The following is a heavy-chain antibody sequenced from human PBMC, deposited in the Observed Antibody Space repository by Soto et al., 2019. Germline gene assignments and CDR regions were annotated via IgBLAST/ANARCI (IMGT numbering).Heavy chain of an antibody. D-gene: IGHD7-27*01. CDR1: GYTFTSYY. Sequence: QVQLVQSGAEVKKPGASVKVSCKASGYTFTSYYMHGVRQAPGQGLEWMGIINPSGGSTSYAQKFQGRVTMTRDTSTSTVYMELSSLRSEDTAVYYCASIGLGKGYGFDYWGQGTLVTVSS. CDR2: INPSGGST. CDR3: ASIGLGKGYGFDY. J-gene: IGHJ4*02. V-gene: IGHV1-46*01.